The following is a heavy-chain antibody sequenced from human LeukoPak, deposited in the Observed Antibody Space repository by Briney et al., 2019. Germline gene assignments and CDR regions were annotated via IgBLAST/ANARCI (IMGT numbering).Heavy chain of an antibody. CDR1: GFTFSNYA. V-gene: IGHV3-64D*06. CDR2: ISTNGDST. CDR3: VKGYCRGGNCFSRTMYYFDY. J-gene: IGHJ4*02. D-gene: IGHD2-15*01. Sequence: GGSLRLSCAASGFTFSNYAMHWVRQAPGKGLEYVSAISTNGDSTYYADSVKGRFTISRDNSKNTLYLQMSSLRAEDTAVYYCVKGYCRGGNCFSRTMYYFDYWGQGTLVTVSS.